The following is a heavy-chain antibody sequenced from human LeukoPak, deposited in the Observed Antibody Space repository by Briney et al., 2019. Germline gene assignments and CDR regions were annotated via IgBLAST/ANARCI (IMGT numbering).Heavy chain of an antibody. D-gene: IGHD2-15*01. CDR2: ISGSGGST. CDR3: AKDLPARTLLYPDY. CDR1: GFTFSSYG. J-gene: IGHJ4*02. V-gene: IGHV3-23*01. Sequence: GGSLRLSCAASGFTFSSYGMSWVRQAPGKGLEWVSAISGSGGSTYYADSVKGRFTISRDNSKNTLYLQMNSLRAEDTAVYYCAKDLPARTLLYPDYWGQGTLVTVSS.